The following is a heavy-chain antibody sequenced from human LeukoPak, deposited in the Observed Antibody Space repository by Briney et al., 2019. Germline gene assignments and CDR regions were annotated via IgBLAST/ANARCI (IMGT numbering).Heavy chain of an antibody. J-gene: IGHJ4*02. D-gene: IGHD3-22*01. CDR2: IYHSGST. CDR3: ARAYYDSSGLDY. Sequence: PSEILSLTCTVSGGSISSYYWSWIRQPPGKGLEWIGEIYHSGSTNYNPSLKSRVTISVDTSKNQFSLKLSSVTAADTAVYYCARAYYDSSGLDYWGQGTLVTVSS. V-gene: IGHV4-34*01. CDR1: GGSISSYY.